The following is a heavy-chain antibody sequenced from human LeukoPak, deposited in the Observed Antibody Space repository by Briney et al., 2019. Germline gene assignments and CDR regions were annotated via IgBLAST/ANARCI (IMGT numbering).Heavy chain of an antibody. J-gene: IGHJ4*02. CDR3: ARAPVEIRYFDY. Sequence: GGSLRLSCAASGFTFDDYAMHWVRQAPGKGLEWVAVISYDGSNKYYADSVKGRFTISRDNSKNTLYLQMNSLRAEDTAVYYCARAPVEIRYFDYWGQGTLVTVSS. CDR2: ISYDGSNK. V-gene: IGHV3-30-3*01. CDR1: GFTFDDYA.